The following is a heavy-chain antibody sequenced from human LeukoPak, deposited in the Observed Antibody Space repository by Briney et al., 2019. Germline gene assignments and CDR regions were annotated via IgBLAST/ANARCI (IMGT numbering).Heavy chain of an antibody. J-gene: IGHJ3*02. Sequence: PGGSLRLSCAASGFTFSSYSMNWVRQAPGKGLEWVSAISGSGGSTYYADSVKGRFTISRDNSKNTLYLQMNSLRAEDTAVYYCAKEIVGTGYFDWLSAFDIWGQGTMVTVSS. CDR1: GFTFSSYS. D-gene: IGHD3-9*01. CDR3: AKEIVGTGYFDWLSAFDI. V-gene: IGHV3-23*01. CDR2: ISGSGGST.